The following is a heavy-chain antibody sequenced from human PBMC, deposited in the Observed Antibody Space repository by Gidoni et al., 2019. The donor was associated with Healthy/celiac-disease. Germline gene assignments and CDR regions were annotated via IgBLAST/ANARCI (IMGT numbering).Heavy chain of an antibody. CDR3: AKDMVAGPGYYYGMDV. Sequence: EVQLVESGGGLVQPGRSLRLSCAASGFTFDDYAMHWVRQAPGKGLEWVSGISWNSGSIGYADSVKGRFTISRDNAKNSLYLQMNSLRAEDTALYYCAKDMVAGPGYYYGMDVWGQGTTVTVSS. V-gene: IGHV3-9*01. J-gene: IGHJ6*02. CDR1: GFTFDDYA. CDR2: ISWNSGSI. D-gene: IGHD6-19*01.